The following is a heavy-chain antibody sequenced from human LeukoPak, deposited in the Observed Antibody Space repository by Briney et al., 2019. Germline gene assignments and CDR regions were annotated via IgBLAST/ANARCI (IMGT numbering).Heavy chain of an antibody. CDR3: ARHGGSGSYYYYYGLDA. D-gene: IGHD1-26*01. Sequence: GESLKISCQGSGYSFATYWIGWVRQMPGKGLEWTGIVYPGDSDTKYSPSFQGQVTISADRSITTAYLEWSSLKASDTATYYCARHGGSGSYYYYYGLDAWGPGTTVTVSS. V-gene: IGHV5-51*01. CDR1: GYSFATYW. J-gene: IGHJ6*02. CDR2: VYPGDSDT.